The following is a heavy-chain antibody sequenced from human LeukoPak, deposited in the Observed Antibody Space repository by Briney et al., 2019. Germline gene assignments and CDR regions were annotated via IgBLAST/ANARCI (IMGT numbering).Heavy chain of an antibody. CDR2: INTNTGNP. CDR1: GYTFTSYA. D-gene: IGHD6-13*01. V-gene: IGHV7-4-1*02. Sequence: ASVKVSCKASGYTFTSYAMNWVRQAPGQGLEWMGWINTNTGNPTYAQGFTGRYVFSLDTSVSTAYLQISGLKADDTAVYYCARGAWVSSWYSPRLDYWGQGTLVTVSS. CDR3: ARGAWVSSWYSPRLDY. J-gene: IGHJ4*02.